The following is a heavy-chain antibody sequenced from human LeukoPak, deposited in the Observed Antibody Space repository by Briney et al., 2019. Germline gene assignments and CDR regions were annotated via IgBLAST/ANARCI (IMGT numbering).Heavy chain of an antibody. Sequence: GGSLRLSCAASGFTFRSYAMTWVRQTPGKGLEWVSSISGNSGSTYYADSVKGRFTISRDNSKNTLYLQMNSLRAEDTAVYYCARDTWLYGPFDIWGQGTMVTVSS. V-gene: IGHV3-23*01. CDR1: GFTFRSYA. J-gene: IGHJ3*02. D-gene: IGHD4-17*01. CDR2: ISGNSGST. CDR3: ARDTWLYGPFDI.